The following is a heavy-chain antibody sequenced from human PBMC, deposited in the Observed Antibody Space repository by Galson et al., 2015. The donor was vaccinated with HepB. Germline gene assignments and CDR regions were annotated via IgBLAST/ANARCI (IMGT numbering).Heavy chain of an antibody. Sequence: SVKVSCKASGHTFTSYAMRWVRQAPGQRLEWMGWINAGNGNTKYSQKFQGRVTITRDTSASTAYMELSSLRSEDTAVYYCATGGRYCSSTSCYPGWFDPWGQGTLVTVSS. D-gene: IGHD2-2*01. CDR2: INAGNGNT. J-gene: IGHJ5*02. V-gene: IGHV1-3*01. CDR1: GHTFTSYA. CDR3: ATGGRYCSSTSCYPGWFDP.